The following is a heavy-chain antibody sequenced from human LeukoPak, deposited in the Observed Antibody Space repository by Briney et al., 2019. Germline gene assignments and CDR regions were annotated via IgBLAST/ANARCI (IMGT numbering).Heavy chain of an antibody. V-gene: IGHV3-23*01. J-gene: IGHJ6*03. D-gene: IGHD1-26*01. CDR3: TKDGSWGDYYFYFYIDV. Sequence: GGSLRLSCEASGFTFGNSAMAWVRQAPGKGLEWLSGISASGHYTYNAHSAKCRFTISRDNSKNTLYLQMNSLKVEDTAVYFCTKDGSWGDYYFYFYIDVWGKGTTVTVSS. CDR2: ISASGHYT. CDR1: GFTFGNSA.